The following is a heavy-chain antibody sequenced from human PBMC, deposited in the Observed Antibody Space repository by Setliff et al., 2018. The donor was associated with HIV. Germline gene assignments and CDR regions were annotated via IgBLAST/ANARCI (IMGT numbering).Heavy chain of an antibody. CDR2: INPNSRGT. CDR1: GYTFTGYY. J-gene: IGHJ4*03. Sequence: ASVKVSCKASGYTFTGYYIHWVRQAPGQGLEWMGRINPNSRGTNYAQKFQGRVTMTMDTSISTAYMELSSLRSDDTAVYYCARGVHTTPYYFDYWVPETLLVTVSS. CDR3: ARGVHTTPYYFDY. V-gene: IGHV1-2*06. D-gene: IGHD1-1*01.